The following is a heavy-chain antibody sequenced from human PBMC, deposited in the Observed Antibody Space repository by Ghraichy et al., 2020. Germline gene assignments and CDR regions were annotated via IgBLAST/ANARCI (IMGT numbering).Heavy chain of an antibody. CDR3: VRAFAY. Sequence: GGSLRLSCAASGVSFSSYWMHWVRQAPGKGLEWVSRITGDGATTHYADSVKGRFTISRDNSKNMLYLQMNSLRADDTTIYYCVRAFAYWGQGTLVTVSS. CDR2: ITGDGATT. CDR1: GVSFSSYW. V-gene: IGHV3-74*01. J-gene: IGHJ4*02.